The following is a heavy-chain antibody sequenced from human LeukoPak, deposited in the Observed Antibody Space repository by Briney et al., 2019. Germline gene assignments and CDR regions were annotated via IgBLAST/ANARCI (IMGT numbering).Heavy chain of an antibody. CDR1: GYTFTCYG. V-gene: IGHV1-18*01. CDR3: ARGGGVLRYFDWFPRSNYYYYGMDV. D-gene: IGHD3-9*01. Sequence: ASVKVSCKASGYTFTCYGISWVRQAPGQGLEWMGWISAYNGNTNYAQKLQGRVTMTTDTSTSTAYMELRSLRSDDTAVYYCARGGGVLRYFDWFPRSNYYYYGMDVWGQGTTVTVSS. J-gene: IGHJ6*02. CDR2: ISAYNGNT.